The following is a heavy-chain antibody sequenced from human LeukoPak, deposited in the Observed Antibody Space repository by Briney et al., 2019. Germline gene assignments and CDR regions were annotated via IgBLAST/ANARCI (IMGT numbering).Heavy chain of an antibody. CDR3: AKDIGYCTDGICYRSQDYFDY. D-gene: IGHD2-8*01. Sequence: GRSLRLSCAASGFIFSNYGLHWVRLAPGKGLEWVALISYDGSKKYYTDSVKGRFTIFRDNSKKTFYLQMSSLRVEDTAVYYCAKDIGYCTDGICYRSQDYFDYWGQGTLVTVSS. V-gene: IGHV3-30*18. J-gene: IGHJ4*02. CDR2: ISYDGSKK. CDR1: GFIFSNYG.